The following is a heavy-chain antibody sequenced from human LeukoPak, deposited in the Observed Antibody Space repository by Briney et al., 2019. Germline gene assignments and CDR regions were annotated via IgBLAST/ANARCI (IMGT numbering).Heavy chain of an antibody. CDR3: TTDYTSSGPLDY. D-gene: IGHD6-19*01. J-gene: IGHJ4*02. V-gene: IGHV3-15*04. CDR1: GFTFSSYA. Sequence: GGSLRLSCAASGFTFSSYAMSWVRQAPGKGLEWVGRIESKTDGGTTDYAAPVKGRFTISRDDSKNTLYLQMNSLKTEDTAVYYCTTDYTSSGPLDYWGQGTLVTVSS. CDR2: IESKTDGGTT.